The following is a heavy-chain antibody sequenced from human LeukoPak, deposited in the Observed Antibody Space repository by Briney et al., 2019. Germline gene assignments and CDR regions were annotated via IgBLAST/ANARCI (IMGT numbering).Heavy chain of an antibody. Sequence: PSETLSLTRTVSGGSISSGGYYWSWIRQHPGKGLEWIGYIYYSGSTYYNPSLKSRVTISVDTSKNQFSLKLSSVTAADTAVYYCARDRSYNYGDRVFDYWGQGTLVTVSS. V-gene: IGHV4-31*03. CDR1: GGSISSGGYY. J-gene: IGHJ4*02. D-gene: IGHD4-17*01. CDR3: ARDRSYNYGDRVFDY. CDR2: IYYSGST.